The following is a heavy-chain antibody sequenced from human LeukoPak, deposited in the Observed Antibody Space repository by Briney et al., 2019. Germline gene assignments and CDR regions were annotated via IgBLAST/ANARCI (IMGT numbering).Heavy chain of an antibody. V-gene: IGHV1-2*04. Sequence: ASVKVSCKASGYTFTGYYMHWVRQAPGQGLEWMGWINPNSGGTNYAQKFHGWVTMTRDTSISTAYMELSRLRSDDTAVYYCAREGCSSTSCYLSHYWYFDLWGRGILDTVSS. D-gene: IGHD2-2*01. CDR2: INPNSGGT. CDR3: AREGCSSTSCYLSHYWYFDL. J-gene: IGHJ2*01. CDR1: GYTFTGYY.